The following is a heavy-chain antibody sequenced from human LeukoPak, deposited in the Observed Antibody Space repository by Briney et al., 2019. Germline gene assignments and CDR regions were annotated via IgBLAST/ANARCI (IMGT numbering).Heavy chain of an antibody. CDR3: ARGGSAMVPRDFDY. CDR1: GGSFSGYY. J-gene: IGHJ4*02. CDR2: INHSGST. V-gene: IGHV4-34*01. D-gene: IGHD5-18*01. Sequence: SETLSLTCAVYGGSFSGYYWSWIRQPPGKGLEWIGEINHSGSTNYNPSLKSRATISVDTSKNQFSLKLSSVTAADTAVYYCARGGSAMVPRDFDYWGQGTLVTVSS.